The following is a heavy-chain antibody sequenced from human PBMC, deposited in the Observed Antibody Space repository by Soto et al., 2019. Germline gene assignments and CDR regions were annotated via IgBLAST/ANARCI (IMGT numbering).Heavy chain of an antibody. CDR3: TTTDKVAGYYYYYSMAV. CDR2: IRSKTDGGTT. J-gene: IGHJ6*03. V-gene: IGHV3-15*01. D-gene: IGHD2-15*01. CDR1: GFTSSNAW. Sequence: EVQLVESGGGLVKPGWSLRRSCAAFGFTSSNAWMSWVRQAPWKWLERVCRIRSKTDGGTTDYATLVKGRSTISRDNSKNTLYMQMNCLKTEDTAVYYCTTTDKVAGYYYYYSMAVWGKGTTVNVSS.